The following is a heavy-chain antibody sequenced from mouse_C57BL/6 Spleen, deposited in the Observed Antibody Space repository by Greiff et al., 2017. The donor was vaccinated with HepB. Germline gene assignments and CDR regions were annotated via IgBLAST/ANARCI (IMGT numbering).Heavy chain of an antibody. CDR2: IDPSDSYT. D-gene: IGHD3-2*01. V-gene: IGHV1-59*01. CDR3: ARPLDRNRYFDY. J-gene: IGHJ2*01. Sequence: QVQLQQSGAELVRPGTSVKLSCKASGYTFTSYWMHWVKQRPGQGLEWIGVIDPSDSYTNYNQKFKGKATLTVDTSSSTAYMHLSSLTSEDSAVYYCARPLDRNRYFDYWGQGTTLTVSS. CDR1: GYTFTSYW.